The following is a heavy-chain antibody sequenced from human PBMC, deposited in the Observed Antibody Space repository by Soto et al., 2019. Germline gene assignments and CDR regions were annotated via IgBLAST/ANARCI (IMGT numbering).Heavy chain of an antibody. V-gene: IGHV4-31*03. CDR2: IFNSGST. J-gene: IGHJ4*02. CDR1: GGSIRSSGYY. D-gene: IGHD2-21*01. CDR3: ASFIPYFIPDQ. Sequence: QVQLQESGPGLVKPSQTLSLTCTVSGGSIRSSGYYWSWIRQHPGKSLEWIGYIFNSGSTDYHPSLKSRVTMSMDSSKNQFSLNVSSVTAADTAVYYCASFIPYFIPDQWGQGTLVTVSS.